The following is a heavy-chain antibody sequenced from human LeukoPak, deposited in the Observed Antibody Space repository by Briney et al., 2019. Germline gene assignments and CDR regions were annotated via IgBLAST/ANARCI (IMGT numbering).Heavy chain of an antibody. D-gene: IGHD6-19*01. CDR1: GFTFSSYT. CDR2: ISSSSSYI. CDR3: ARSGSSGWYTVDY. Sequence: PGGSLRLSCAASGFTFSSYTMNWVRQAPGKGLEWVSFISSSSSYIYYADSVKGRFTISRDNAKNSLYLQMNSLRAEDTAVYYCARSGSSGWYTVDYWGQGTLVAVSS. J-gene: IGHJ4*02. V-gene: IGHV3-21*01.